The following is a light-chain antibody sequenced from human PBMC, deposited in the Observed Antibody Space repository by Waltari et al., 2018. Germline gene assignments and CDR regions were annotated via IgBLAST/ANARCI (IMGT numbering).Light chain of an antibody. V-gene: IGLV1-40*01. J-gene: IGLJ2*01. CDR3: QSYDSSLSGGV. Sequence: QSVLTQPPSVSGAPGQRVTISCTGSSSNIGAGYDVHWYQQLPGTAPKLLMYGNMKRPSGVPDRFSGAKSGTSASLASTGLQAEDEADYYCQSYDSSLSGGVFGGGTKLTVL. CDR1: SSNIGAGYD. CDR2: GNM.